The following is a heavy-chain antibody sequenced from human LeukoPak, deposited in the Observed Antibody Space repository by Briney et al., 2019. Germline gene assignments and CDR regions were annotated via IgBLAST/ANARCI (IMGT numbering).Heavy chain of an antibody. J-gene: IGHJ3*02. D-gene: IGHD3-9*01. V-gene: IGHV1-2*02. CDR1: GYTFTGYY. CDR3: ASLSSYYDILTEKPPENPYDAFDI. CDR2: INPNSGGT. Sequence: ASVKVSCKASGYTFTGYYMHWVQQAPGQGLEWMGWINPNSGGTNYAQKFQGRVAMTRDTSISTAYMELSRLRSDDTAVYYCASLSSYYDILTEKPPENPYDAFDIWGQGTMVTVSS.